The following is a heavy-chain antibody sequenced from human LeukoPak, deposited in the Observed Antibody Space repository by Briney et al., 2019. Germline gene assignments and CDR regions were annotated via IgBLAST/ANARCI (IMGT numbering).Heavy chain of an antibody. Sequence: GGSLRLSCAASGFTFSNYAMHWVRQSPGKRLEYVSAINDNGGNTYYADSVKNSFTISRDNSKSTLFLQMGSLTPEDMAMYYCVRRREGSTGDLYLDLWGRGTLVTVSS. CDR2: INDNGGNT. CDR3: VRRREGSTGDLYLDL. CDR1: GFTFSNYA. J-gene: IGHJ2*01. D-gene: IGHD7-27*01. V-gene: IGHV3-64*02.